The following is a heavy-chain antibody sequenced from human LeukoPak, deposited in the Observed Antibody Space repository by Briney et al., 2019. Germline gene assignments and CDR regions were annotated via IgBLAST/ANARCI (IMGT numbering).Heavy chain of an antibody. J-gene: IGHJ4*02. CDR2: MNPNSGNT. V-gene: IGHV1-8*03. CDR3: ARERFGSIGLWY. Sequence: ASVKVSCKASGYTFTSYDINWVRQATGQGLEWMGWMNPNSGNTGYAQKFQGRVTITRNTSISTAYMELSSLRSEDTAVCYCARERFGSIGLWYWGQGTLVTVSS. D-gene: IGHD3-10*01. CDR1: GYTFTSYD.